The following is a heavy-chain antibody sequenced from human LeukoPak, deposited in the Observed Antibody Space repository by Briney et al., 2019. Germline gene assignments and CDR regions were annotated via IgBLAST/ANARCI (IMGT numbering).Heavy chain of an antibody. D-gene: IGHD3-22*01. Sequence: GASVKVSCKASGGTFSSYTISWVRQAPGQGLEWMGRIIPILGIANYAQKFQGRVTITADNSTSTAYMELSSLRSEDTAVYYCALKSSHYDSSGYKDYWGQGTPVTVSS. CDR3: ALKSSHYDSSGYKDY. CDR2: IIPILGIA. CDR1: GGTFSSYT. V-gene: IGHV1-69*02. J-gene: IGHJ4*02.